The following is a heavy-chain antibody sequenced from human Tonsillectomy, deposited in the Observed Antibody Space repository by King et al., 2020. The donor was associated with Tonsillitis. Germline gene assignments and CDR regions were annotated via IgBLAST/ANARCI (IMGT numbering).Heavy chain of an antibody. Sequence: VQLVESGGGVVQPGGSLRLSCVASGFTFSGYGMHWVRQAPGKGPEWVAFIRHDGSNQYYADAVKGRFTISRDNLKNILSLQMNNLRPEDTAMYYCAKGPQGYIDYWGQGTLVTASS. CDR3: AKGPQGYIDY. J-gene: IGHJ4*02. V-gene: IGHV3-30*02. CDR2: IRHDGSNQ. CDR1: GFTFSGYG.